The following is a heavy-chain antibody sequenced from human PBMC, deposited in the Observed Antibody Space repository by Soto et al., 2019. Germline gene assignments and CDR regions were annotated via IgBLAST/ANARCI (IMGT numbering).Heavy chain of an antibody. J-gene: IGHJ4*02. CDR2: INSRGDNT. CDR1: GFTFSNHV. Sequence: GGSLRVSCAASGFTFSNHVMSWVRQAPGKGPEWVSSINSRGDNTYYAGSVRGRFTISRDNSKSTLYLQMNSLRAEDTAVYYCGNGLENHYNYDYWGQGTLVTVSS. D-gene: IGHD3-16*01. V-gene: IGHV3-23*01. CDR3: GNGLENHYNYDY.